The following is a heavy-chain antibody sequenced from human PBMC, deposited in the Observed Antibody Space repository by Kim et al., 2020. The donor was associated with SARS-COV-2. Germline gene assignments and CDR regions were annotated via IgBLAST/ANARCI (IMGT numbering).Heavy chain of an antibody. CDR1: GGSFSGYY. CDR2: INHSGST. CDR3: ARGSSGWLHSYYYYGMDV. D-gene: IGHD6-19*01. V-gene: IGHV4-34*01. J-gene: IGHJ6*02. Sequence: SETLSLTCAVYGGSFSGYYWSWIRQPPGKGLEWIGEINHSGSTNYNPSLKSRVTISVDTSKNQFSLKLSSVTAADTAVYYCARGSSGWLHSYYYYGMDVWGQGTTVTVSS.